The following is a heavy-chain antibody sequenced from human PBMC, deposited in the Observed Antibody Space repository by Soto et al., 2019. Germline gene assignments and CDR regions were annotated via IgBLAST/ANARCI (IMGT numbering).Heavy chain of an antibody. CDR3: ARDLWGYCGADCYPLDV. V-gene: IGHV4-39*07. D-gene: IGHD2-21*02. CDR1: GGSISSASYY. Sequence: PSETLSLTCTVSGGSISSASYYWGWIRRPPGKGLEWIGIIYYSGSTYYNPFLKSRVTISVDTSKNQFSLKLNSVTAADTAVYYCARDLWGYCGADCYPLDVWGQGTTVTVSS. CDR2: IYYSGST. J-gene: IGHJ6*02.